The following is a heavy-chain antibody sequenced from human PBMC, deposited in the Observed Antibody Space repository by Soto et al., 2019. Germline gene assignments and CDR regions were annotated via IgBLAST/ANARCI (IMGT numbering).Heavy chain of an antibody. V-gene: IGHV4-30-4*01. CDR1: GGSIDSANYY. J-gene: IGHJ6*02. Sequence: SETLSLTCRVSGGSIDSANYYWTWLRQLPGKGPEWIGNIYYSGTTFYNPSLKSRLTISIDTSRNQFSLQLTSVTAADTAVYFCARDQGYRDVCSASHYYYHMDIWGQGTTGTVSS. CDR3: ARDQGYRDVCSASHYYYHMDI. D-gene: IGHD2-15*01. CDR2: IYYSGTT.